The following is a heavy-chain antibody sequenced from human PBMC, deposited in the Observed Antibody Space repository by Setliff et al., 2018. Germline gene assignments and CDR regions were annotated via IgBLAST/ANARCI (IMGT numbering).Heavy chain of an antibody. CDR3: ARDRGSGSYFLRYFDY. D-gene: IGHD1-26*01. V-gene: IGHV3-48*01. J-gene: IGHJ4*02. CDR2: ISSSSSTI. Sequence: GGSLRLSCAASGFTFSSYSMNWVRQAPGKGLEWVSYISSSSSTIYYADSVKGRFTISRDNAKNSLYLQMNSLRAEDTAVYYCARDRGSGSYFLRYFDYWGQGTLVTVSS. CDR1: GFTFSSYS.